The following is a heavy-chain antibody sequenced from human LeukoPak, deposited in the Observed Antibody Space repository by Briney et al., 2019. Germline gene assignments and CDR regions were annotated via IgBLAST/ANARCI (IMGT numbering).Heavy chain of an antibody. CDR3: ASRYCSSTSCYLY. CDR1: GFTFSDYY. D-gene: IGHD2-2*01. V-gene: IGHV3-11*01. J-gene: IGHJ4*02. Sequence: GGSLRLSCTASGFTFSDYYMSWLRQAPGKGLEWVSYISSSGSTIYYADSVKGRFTISRDNAKNSLYLQMNCLRAEDTAVYYCASRYCSSTSCYLYWGQGTLVTVSS. CDR2: ISSSGSTI.